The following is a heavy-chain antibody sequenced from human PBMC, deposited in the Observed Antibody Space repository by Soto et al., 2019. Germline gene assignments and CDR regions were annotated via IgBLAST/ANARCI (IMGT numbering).Heavy chain of an antibody. V-gene: IGHV4-28*01. CDR3: ARKNGVRDAFDI. Sequence: QVQLQESGPGLVKPSDTLSHTCAVSGYSISSSNWWGWIRQPPGKGLEWIGYIYYSGSTYYNPSRKSQVTMSVDKSKNQFSLKLSYVTAVDTAVYYCARKNGVRDAFDIWGQGTMVTVSS. D-gene: IGHD4-17*01. CDR2: IYYSGST. CDR1: GYSISSSNW. J-gene: IGHJ3*02.